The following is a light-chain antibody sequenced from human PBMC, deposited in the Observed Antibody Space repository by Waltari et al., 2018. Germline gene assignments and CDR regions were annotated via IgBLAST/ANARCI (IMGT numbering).Light chain of an antibody. J-gene: IGKJ5*01. CDR2: GAS. Sequence: EIVFTQSPGTLSLSPGERATLSCRASQSVSRTYLAWYQQKPGQPPRLLIYGASSRATGIPDRFSGSGSGTDFTLTISRLEPEDFAVYFCQQYGASLITFGQGTRLEIK. V-gene: IGKV3-20*01. CDR1: QSVSRTY. CDR3: QQYGASLIT.